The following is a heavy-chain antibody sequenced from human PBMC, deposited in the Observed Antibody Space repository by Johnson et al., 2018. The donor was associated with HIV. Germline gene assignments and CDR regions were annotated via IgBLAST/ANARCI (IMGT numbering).Heavy chain of an antibody. V-gene: IGHV3-20*04. CDR3: ARDRGYVWGVTGDAADI. CDR1: GFTFDDYG. Sequence: VQLVESGGGVVRPGGSLRLSCAASGFTFDDYGMSWVRQAPGKGLEWVSGINWNGGSTGYADSVKGRFTISRDNAKNSLYLQMNSLRAEDTALYYCARDRGYVWGVTGDAADIWGQGTTVTVSS. CDR2: INWNGGST. D-gene: IGHD3-16*01. J-gene: IGHJ3*02.